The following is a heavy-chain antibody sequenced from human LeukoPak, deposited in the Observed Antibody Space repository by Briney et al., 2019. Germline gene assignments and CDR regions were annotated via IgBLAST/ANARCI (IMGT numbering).Heavy chain of an antibody. CDR3: ARGIIEWELLLVAFYYYYYYMDV. CDR1: GFTFSSYR. D-gene: IGHD1-26*01. Sequence: PGGSLRLSCAASGFTFSSYRMSWVRQAPGKGLEWVANIKQDGSEKYYVDSVKGRFTISRDNAKNSLYLQMNSLRAEDTAVYYCARGIIEWELLLVAFYYYYYYMDVWGKGTTVTVSS. CDR2: IKQDGSEK. V-gene: IGHV3-7*01. J-gene: IGHJ6*03.